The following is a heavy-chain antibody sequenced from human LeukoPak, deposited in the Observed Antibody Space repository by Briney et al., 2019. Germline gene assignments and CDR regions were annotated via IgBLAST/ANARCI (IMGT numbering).Heavy chain of an antibody. CDR1: GGSFSGYY. Sequence: SETLSLTCAVYGGSFSGYYWSWLRQPPGKGLEWIGEINHSGSTNYNPSLKSRVTISVDTSKNQFSLKLSSVTAADTAVYYCARVRSPYSSSWYYGGVVDYWGQGTLVTVSS. V-gene: IGHV4-34*01. J-gene: IGHJ4*02. CDR3: ARVRSPYSSSWYYGGVVDY. CDR2: INHSGST. D-gene: IGHD6-13*01.